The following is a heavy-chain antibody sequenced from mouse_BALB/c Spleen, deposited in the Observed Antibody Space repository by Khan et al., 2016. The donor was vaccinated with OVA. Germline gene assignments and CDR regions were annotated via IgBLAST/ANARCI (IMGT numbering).Heavy chain of an antibody. CDR3: ARKNYYGYAVDY. CDR2: ISFSGST. J-gene: IGHJ4*01. V-gene: IGHV3-2*02. D-gene: IGHD1-1*01. Sequence: EVQLVESGPGLVKPSQSLSLTCTVTGYSITSDYAWNWIRQFPGNKLEWMGYISFSGSTSSNPSLRSRISITRDTSKNPFFLQLNSVTTEDTATYYCARKNYYGYAVDYWGQGTSVTVSS. CDR1: GYSITSDYA.